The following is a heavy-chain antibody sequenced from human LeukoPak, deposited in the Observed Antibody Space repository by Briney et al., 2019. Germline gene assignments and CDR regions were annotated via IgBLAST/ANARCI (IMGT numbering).Heavy chain of an antibody. D-gene: IGHD2-21*01. Sequence: GGSLRLSCATSGFTFVDYWMYWVRQVPGKGLEWVARINQYGSTVTYADSVEGRFSILRDNTNNILHLEMRSLRFEDTAIYYCARGVASFAPGHLFWGRGVLVTVSS. CDR1: GFTFVDYW. CDR3: ARGVASFAPGHLF. V-gene: IGHV3-74*01. J-gene: IGHJ4*02. CDR2: INQYGSTV.